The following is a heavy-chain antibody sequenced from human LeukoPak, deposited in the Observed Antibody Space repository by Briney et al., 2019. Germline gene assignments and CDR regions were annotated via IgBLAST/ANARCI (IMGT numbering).Heavy chain of an antibody. J-gene: IGHJ4*02. CDR1: GYTFTSYD. CDR2: TSAYNGGT. Sequence: ASVKVSCKASGYTFTSYDIAWVRQAPGQGLEWMAWTSAYNGGTNYAQKLQGRVTMTTDTSTSTAYMELTSLNSDDTAVYYCARDVYCSGGNCYYYFDYWGQGTLVTVSS. V-gene: IGHV1-18*01. D-gene: IGHD2-15*01. CDR3: ARDVYCSGGNCYYYFDY.